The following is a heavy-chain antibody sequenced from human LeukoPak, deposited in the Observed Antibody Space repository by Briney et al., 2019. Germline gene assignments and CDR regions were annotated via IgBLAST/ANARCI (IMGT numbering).Heavy chain of an antibody. CDR2: ISGGGESP. CDR1: GFTFGSYA. D-gene: IGHD4-17*01. Sequence: GGSLRLSCAASGFTFGSYAMSWVRQAPGKGLEWVSAISGGGESPWYADSVRGRSTISRDNSKNTVSLQMQSLRAEDTAVYFCARDRDYPRDQFDYWGQGTLVTVSS. J-gene: IGHJ4*02. V-gene: IGHV3-23*01. CDR3: ARDRDYPRDQFDY.